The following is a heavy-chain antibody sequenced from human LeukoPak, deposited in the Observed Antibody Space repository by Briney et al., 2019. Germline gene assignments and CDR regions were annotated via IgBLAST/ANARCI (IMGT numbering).Heavy chain of an antibody. CDR3: ARDLPLGRFLPVRWFDP. Sequence: GGSLRLSCAASGFTFSSYAMHWVRQAPGKGLEWVAVISYDGSNKYYADSVKGRFTISRDNSKNTLYLQMNSLRAEDTAVYYCARDLPLGRFLPVRWFDPWGQEPWSPSPQ. J-gene: IGHJ5*02. CDR1: GFTFSSYA. V-gene: IGHV3-30-3*01. D-gene: IGHD3-3*01. CDR2: ISYDGSNK.